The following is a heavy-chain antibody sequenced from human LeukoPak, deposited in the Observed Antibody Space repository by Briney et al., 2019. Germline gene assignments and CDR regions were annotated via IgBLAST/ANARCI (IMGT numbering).Heavy chain of an antibody. J-gene: IGHJ4*02. Sequence: PGGSLRLSCAASGFSFSSHGMSWVRQAPGKGLEWVSGIIGGAGGTYYADSVKGRFTISRDNSKNTLYLQMNSLRAEDTAIYYCAKGVLPTGFDYWGQGTLVTVSS. CDR1: GFSFSSHG. V-gene: IGHV3-23*01. D-gene: IGHD3-10*01. CDR2: IIGGAGGT. CDR3: AKGVLPTGFDY.